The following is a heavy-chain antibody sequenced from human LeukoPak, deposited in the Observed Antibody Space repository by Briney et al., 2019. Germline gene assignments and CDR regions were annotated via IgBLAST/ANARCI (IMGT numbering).Heavy chain of an antibody. J-gene: IGHJ4*02. D-gene: IGHD1-26*01. V-gene: IGHV1-18*01. CDR2: IITRNGNT. Sequence: AASVRVSCKTSGYXFTSYDITWVRQAPGQGLEWMGWIITRNGNTNYAQNLQGRVTMTIDTSTSTVYMELRSLRSDDTAVYYCGRDLYSGSSPVGYWGQGTLVTVSS. CDR1: GYXFTSYD. CDR3: GRDLYSGSSPVGY.